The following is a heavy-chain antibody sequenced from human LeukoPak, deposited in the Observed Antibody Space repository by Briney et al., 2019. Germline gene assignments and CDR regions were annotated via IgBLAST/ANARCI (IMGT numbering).Heavy chain of an antibody. V-gene: IGHV3-23*01. CDR2: ISGSGGST. D-gene: IGHD6-13*01. CDR3: AKSSHSSSASRMDY. CDR1: GFTFSSYA. J-gene: IGHJ4*02. Sequence: GGSLRLSCAASGFTFSSYAMSWARQAPGKGLEWVSAISGSGGSTYYADSVKGRFTISRDNSKNTLYLQMNSLRAEDTAVYYCAKSSHSSSASRMDYWGQGTLATVSS.